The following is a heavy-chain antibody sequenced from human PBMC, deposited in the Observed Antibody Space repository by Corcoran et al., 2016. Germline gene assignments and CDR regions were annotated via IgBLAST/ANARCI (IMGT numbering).Heavy chain of an antibody. Sequence: QVQLVQSGAEVKEHVSSVKVSCKASGGTFSSYAISWVRQAPGQGLEWMRGIIPIFGTANYAQQFQGGVTITEDESTSTAYLALSSLRSEDTAVYYCARGGYYYDSSGYYLDFQHWGQGTQVTVSS. CDR3: ARGGYYYDSSGYYLDFQH. V-gene: IGHV1-69*01. CDR1: GGTFSSYA. D-gene: IGHD3-22*01. CDR2: IIPIFGTA. J-gene: IGHJ1*01.